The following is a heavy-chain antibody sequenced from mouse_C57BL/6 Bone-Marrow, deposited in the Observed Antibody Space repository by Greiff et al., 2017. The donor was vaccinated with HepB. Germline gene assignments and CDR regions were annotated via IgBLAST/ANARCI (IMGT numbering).Heavy chain of an antibody. CDR3: AKSFHTYYAMDY. CDR1: GFSLTSYG. Sequence: QVQLKQSGPGLVQPSQSLSITCTVSGFSLTSYGVPWVRQSPGKGLEWLGVIWRGGSTEYNAAFMSRLSITKDNSKRQVFFKMNSLQADDTAIYYCAKSFHTYYAMDYWGQGTSVTVSS. V-gene: IGHV2-5*01. CDR2: IWRGGST. J-gene: IGHJ4*01.